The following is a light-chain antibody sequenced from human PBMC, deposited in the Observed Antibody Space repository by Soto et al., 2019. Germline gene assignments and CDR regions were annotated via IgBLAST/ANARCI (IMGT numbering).Light chain of an antibody. J-gene: IGKJ1*01. V-gene: IGKV1-5*03. CDR3: QQYNSYSPEVT. CDR2: KAS. Sequence: DIQMTQSPSSVSASVGDRVTITCRASQSISSWLAWYQQKPGKAPKLLIYKASSLESGVPSRFSGSGSGTEFTLTISSLQPDDFATYYCQQYNSYSPEVTFGQGTKVDIK. CDR1: QSISSW.